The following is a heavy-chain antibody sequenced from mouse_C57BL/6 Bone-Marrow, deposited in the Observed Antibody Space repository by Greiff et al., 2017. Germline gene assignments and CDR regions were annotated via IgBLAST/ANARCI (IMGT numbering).Heavy chain of an antibody. CDR2: ISDGGSYT. J-gene: IGHJ4*01. V-gene: IGHV5-4*01. CDR1: GFTFSSYA. CDR3: ARGGNYVYYAMDY. D-gene: IGHD2-1*01. Sequence: EVQRVESGGGLVKPGGSLKLSCAASGFTFSSYAMSWVRQTPEKRLEWVATISDGGSYTYYPDNVKGRFTISRDNAKNNLYLQMSHLKSEDTAMYYCARGGNYVYYAMDYWGQGTSVTVSS.